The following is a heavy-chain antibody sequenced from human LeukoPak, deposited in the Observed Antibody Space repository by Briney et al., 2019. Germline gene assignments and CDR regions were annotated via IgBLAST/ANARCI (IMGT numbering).Heavy chain of an antibody. CDR2: INPNSGDT. CDR3: ARQGPQYYYYVMDV. V-gene: IGHV1-2*02. CDR1: GYTFTGYY. Sequence: ASVKVSFKASGYTFTGYYMHWVRQAPGQGLEWMGWINPNSGDTDCAQKFQGRVTMTRDTSISTAFMDLSRLKSDDTAVYYCARQGPQYYYYVMDVWGQGTTVTVSS. J-gene: IGHJ6*02.